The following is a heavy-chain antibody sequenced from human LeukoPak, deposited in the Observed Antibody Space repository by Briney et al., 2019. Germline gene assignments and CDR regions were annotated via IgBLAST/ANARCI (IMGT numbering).Heavy chain of an antibody. J-gene: IGHJ6*02. D-gene: IGHD4-23*01. Sequence: GASVKVSCKVSGYTLTELSMHWVRQAPGKGLEWMGGFDPEDGETIYAQKFQGRVTMTEDTSTDTADMELSSLRSEDTAVYYCATDSPWDYGGNHYYYYGMDVWGQGTTVTVSS. CDR2: FDPEDGET. CDR3: ATDSPWDYGGNHYYYYGMDV. CDR1: GYTLTELS. V-gene: IGHV1-24*01.